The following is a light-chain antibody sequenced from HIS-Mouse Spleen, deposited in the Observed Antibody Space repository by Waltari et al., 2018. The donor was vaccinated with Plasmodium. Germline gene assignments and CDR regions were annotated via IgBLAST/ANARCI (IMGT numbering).Light chain of an antibody. CDR1: KLGDKY. J-gene: IGLJ3*02. V-gene: IGLV3-1*01. CDR2: QDS. CDR3: YSTDSSGNHRV. Sequence: SYELTQPPSVSVSPGQTASITCPGDKLGDKYACWYQQKPGQSPVLVIHQDSKRPSGIPERFSGSNSGNTATLTISGTQAMDEADYYCYSTDSSGNHRVFGGGTKLTVL.